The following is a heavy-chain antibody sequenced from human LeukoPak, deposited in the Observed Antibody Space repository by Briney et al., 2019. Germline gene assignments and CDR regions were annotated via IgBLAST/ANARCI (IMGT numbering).Heavy chain of an antibody. V-gene: IGHV5-51*01. CDR3: ARLGIAGAGTQDAFDI. CDR2: IYPGDSET. Sequence: GESLKISCEGSGYRFSSYWIGWVRQMPGKGLEWMGIIYPGDSETKYGPSSQGQVTISADRAISTAYLQWSSLKASDSAIYYCARLGIAGAGTQDAFDIWGQGTMVTVSS. J-gene: IGHJ3*02. CDR1: GYRFSSYW. D-gene: IGHD6-13*01.